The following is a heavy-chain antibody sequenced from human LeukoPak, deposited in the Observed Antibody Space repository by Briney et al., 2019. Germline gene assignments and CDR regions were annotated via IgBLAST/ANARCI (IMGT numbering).Heavy chain of an antibody. CDR1: GYTFTSYY. Sequence: ASVKVSCKASGYTFTSYYMYWVRQAPGQGLEWMGIINPSGGSTGYAQKFQGRITMTRDTSTSTVYMELSSLRSEDTAVYYCARDPIYCSGGSCSQTYFDYWGQGTLVTVSS. CDR3: ARDPIYCSGGSCSQTYFDY. J-gene: IGHJ4*02. V-gene: IGHV1-46*01. D-gene: IGHD2-15*01. CDR2: INPSGGST.